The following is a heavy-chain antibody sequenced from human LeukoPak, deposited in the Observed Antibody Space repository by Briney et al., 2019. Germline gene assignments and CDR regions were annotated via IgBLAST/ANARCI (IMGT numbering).Heavy chain of an antibody. J-gene: IGHJ4*02. Sequence: GESLRLSCAASGFTFSSYAMSWVRQAPGKGLEWVSAISGSGGSTYYADSVKGRFTISRDNSKNTLYLQMNSLRAEDTAVYYCAKVQLYVGNYYDSSGTGDYWGQGTLVTVSS. CDR3: AKVQLYVGNYYDSSGTGDY. CDR1: GFTFSSYA. D-gene: IGHD3-22*01. V-gene: IGHV3-23*01. CDR2: ISGSGGST.